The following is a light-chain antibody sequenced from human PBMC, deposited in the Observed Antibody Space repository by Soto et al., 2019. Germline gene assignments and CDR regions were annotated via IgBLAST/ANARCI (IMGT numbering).Light chain of an antibody. CDR1: NSDVANYNY. V-gene: IGLV2-14*03. Sequence: QSALTQPASVSGSPGQSITISCSGTNSDVANYNYVSWYQQHPGKAPKLIIFEVSNRPSGVSNRFSGSKSGSTASLTISGLQAEDEGEYYCSSYTTSSSLVFGGGTKLTVL. J-gene: IGLJ2*01. CDR2: EVS. CDR3: SSYTTSSSLV.